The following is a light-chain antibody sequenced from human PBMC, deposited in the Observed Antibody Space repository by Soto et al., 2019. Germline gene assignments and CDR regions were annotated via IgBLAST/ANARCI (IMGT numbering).Light chain of an antibody. CDR2: RVS. CDR1: ESLVYSNGNTY. J-gene: IGKJ1*01. V-gene: IGKV2-24*01. CDR3: TQGTLSWT. Sequence: DIVMTQTPLSLSVTLGQPASIACRSSESLVYSNGNTYLSWYHQRPGQPPRLLIHRVSNLFSGAPERLSGSGAATYFTLKSSRVEAEDVGPYYGTQGTLSWTFGQRTTLEI.